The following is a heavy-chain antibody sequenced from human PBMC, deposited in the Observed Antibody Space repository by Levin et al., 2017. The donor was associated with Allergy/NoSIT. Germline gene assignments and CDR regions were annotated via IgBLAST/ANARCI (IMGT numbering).Heavy chain of an antibody. CDR2: IWYDGTNK. J-gene: IGHJ4*02. D-gene: IGHD5/OR15-5a*01. Sequence: GESLKISCAASGFTFSSYGMHWVRQAPGKGLEWVALIWYDGTNKYYADSVKGRFTISRDNSKNTLYLQMNSLRAEDTAVYYCARQLVSKGRDYLDYWGQGTLVTVSS. V-gene: IGHV3-33*01. CDR3: ARQLVSKGRDYLDY. CDR1: GFTFSSYG.